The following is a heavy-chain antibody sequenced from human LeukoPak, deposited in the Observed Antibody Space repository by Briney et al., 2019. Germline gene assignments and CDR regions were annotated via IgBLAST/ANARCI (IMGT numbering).Heavy chain of an antibody. Sequence: GGSLRLSCAASGFIFNDHYIHWIRQAPGKGLEWVSYISSSGTIMYYADSVRDRFTISRDNAKNSVYLQMHDLRAEDTAVYYCARDSCGSGNYCNWFDPWGQGTLVTVSS. D-gene: IGHD3-10*01. CDR1: GFIFNDHY. V-gene: IGHV3-11*01. J-gene: IGHJ5*02. CDR3: ARDSCGSGNYCNWFDP. CDR2: ISSSGTIM.